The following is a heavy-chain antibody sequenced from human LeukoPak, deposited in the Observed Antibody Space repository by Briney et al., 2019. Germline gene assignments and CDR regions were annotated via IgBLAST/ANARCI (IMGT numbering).Heavy chain of an antibody. CDR3: ARNGRVVGSGWSYFFFEY. CDR1: GFSFSSYW. CDR2: IKEDGSEI. J-gene: IGHJ4*02. D-gene: IGHD6-19*01. V-gene: IGHV3-7*01. Sequence: GGSLRLSCAVSGFSFSSYWMSWVRQAPGKGLECVANIKEDGSEIHYVDSVKGRFTLSRDNARNSLYLQMTSLRVEDTAVYFCARNGRVVGSGWSYFFFEYWGRGTRVTVSS.